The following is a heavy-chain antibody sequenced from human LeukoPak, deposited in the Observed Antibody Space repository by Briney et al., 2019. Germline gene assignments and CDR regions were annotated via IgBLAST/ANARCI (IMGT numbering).Heavy chain of an antibody. J-gene: IGHJ4*02. V-gene: IGHV3-66*04. CDR2: IYSDGNT. CDR3: TRRHYSNTL. Sequence: QAGGSLRLSSAASGFIVSDKYMSWVRQAPGKGLEWISVIYSDGNTYYSDSVKGRFTISRDNSKNTLLLQMDSLRVEDTAVYYCTRRHYSNTLGGQGTLVTVSS. CDR1: GFIVSDKY. D-gene: IGHD6-13*01.